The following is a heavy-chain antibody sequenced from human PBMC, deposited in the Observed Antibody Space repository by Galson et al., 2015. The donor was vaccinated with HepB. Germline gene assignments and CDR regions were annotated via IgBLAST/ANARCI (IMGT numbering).Heavy chain of an antibody. D-gene: IGHD4-17*01. J-gene: IGHJ4*02. CDR3: ARDGDSTVTTYDY. CDR2: INPSGGST. CDR1: GYTFTGYY. Sequence: SVKVSCKASGYTFTGYYMHWVRQAPGQGLEWMGIINPSGGSTSYAQKFQGGVTMTRDTSTSTVYMELSSLRSEDTAVYYCARDGDSTVTTYDYWGQGTLVTVSS. V-gene: IGHV1-46*01.